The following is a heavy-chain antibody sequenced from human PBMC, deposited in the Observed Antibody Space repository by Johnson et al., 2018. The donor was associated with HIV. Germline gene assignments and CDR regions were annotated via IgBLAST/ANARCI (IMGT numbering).Heavy chain of an antibody. CDR3: ARVAADSSGYYRDAFDM. J-gene: IGHJ3*02. CDR2: IKEDGSEE. D-gene: IGHD3-22*01. V-gene: IGHV3-7*03. Sequence: VQVVESGGGVVQPGRSLRLSCAASGFTFSSYAMHWVRQAPGKGLEWVANIKEDGSEEYYVDSVEGRLTVSRDNAKNSLFLQIDNLRAEDTAVYYCARVAADSSGYYRDAFDMWGQGTLVTVSS. CDR1: GFTFSSYA.